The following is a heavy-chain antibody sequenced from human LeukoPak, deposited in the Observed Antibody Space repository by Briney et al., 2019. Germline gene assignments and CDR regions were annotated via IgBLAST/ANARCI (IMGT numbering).Heavy chain of an antibody. D-gene: IGHD4-17*01. CDR3: ARGMIFYGDYGDY. J-gene: IGHJ4*02. CDR1: GYTLTSYD. CDR2: MNPNSGNT. Sequence: ASVKVSSTASGYTLTSYDINWVRQATGQGLEWMGWMNPNSGNTGYAQKFQGRVTITRNTSISTAYMELSSLRSEDTAVYYCARGMIFYGDYGDYWGQGTLVTVSS. V-gene: IGHV1-8*03.